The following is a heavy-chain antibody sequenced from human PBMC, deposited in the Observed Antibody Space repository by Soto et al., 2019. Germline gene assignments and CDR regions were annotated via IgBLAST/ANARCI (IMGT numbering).Heavy chain of an antibody. J-gene: IGHJ4*02. CDR1: GYTLPNYS. D-gene: IGHD2-8*01. Sequence: QVQFVQSGAEVKKPGASVRLSCKPSGYTLPNYSIQRVRQAAGQGLQWLGWINPGSGYTEYSQRFQGRVTLSRDNSASTFYMDLTSLTSEDTAVYFCTRDLNGGNPFDYWGQGTLVTVSS. CDR2: INPGSGYT. CDR3: TRDLNGGNPFDY. V-gene: IGHV1-3*01.